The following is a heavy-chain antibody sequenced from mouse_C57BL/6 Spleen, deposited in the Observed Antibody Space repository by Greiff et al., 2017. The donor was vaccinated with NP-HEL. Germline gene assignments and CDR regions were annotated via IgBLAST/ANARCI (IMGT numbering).Heavy chain of an antibody. CDR3: AREGWLLFDY. CDR1: GYTFTSYW. CDR2: IDPNSGGT. J-gene: IGHJ2*01. V-gene: IGHV1-72*01. Sequence: VQLQQPGAELVKPGASVKLSCKASGYTFTSYWMHWVKQRPGRGLEWRGRIDPNSGGTKYNEKVKSKATLTEDKPSSTAYMQLSSLTSEDSAVYYCAREGWLLFDYWGKGTTLTVSS. D-gene: IGHD2-3*01.